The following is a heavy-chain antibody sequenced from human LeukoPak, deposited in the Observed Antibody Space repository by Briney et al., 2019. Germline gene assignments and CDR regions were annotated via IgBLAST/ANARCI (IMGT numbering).Heavy chain of an antibody. CDR2: IYSGGST. D-gene: IGHD6-13*01. J-gene: IGHJ6*02. CDR1: GFTVSSNY. V-gene: IGHV3-66*01. CDR3: ARDEDSSSWSGRGMDV. Sequence: GGSLRLSCAASGFTVSSNYMSWVRQAPGKGLEWVSVIYSGGSTYYADSVKGRFTISRDNSKNTLYLQMNSLRAEDTAVYYCARDEDSSSWSGRGMDVWGQGTTVTVSS.